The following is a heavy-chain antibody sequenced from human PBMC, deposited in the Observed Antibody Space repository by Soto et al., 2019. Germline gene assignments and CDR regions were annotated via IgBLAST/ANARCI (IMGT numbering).Heavy chain of an antibody. V-gene: IGHV4-39*01. J-gene: IGHJ5*02. Sequence: SETLSLTCTVSGGSISSSSYYWGWIRQPPGKGLEWIGSIYYSGSTYYNPSLKSRVTISVDTSKNQFSLKLSSVTAADTAVYYCARQGYCSSTSRRGDWFDPWGQGTLVTVS. CDR1: GGSISSSSYY. CDR3: ARQGYCSSTSRRGDWFDP. D-gene: IGHD2-2*01. CDR2: IYYSGST.